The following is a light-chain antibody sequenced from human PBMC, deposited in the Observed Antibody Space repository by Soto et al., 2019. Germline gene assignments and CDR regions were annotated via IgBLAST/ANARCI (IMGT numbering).Light chain of an antibody. CDR1: SSDVGGYNY. Sequence: QSVLTQPPSASGSPGQSVTISCTGTSSDVGGYNYVSWYQHHPGKAPKLMIYEVSKRPSGVPDRFSGSKSGNTASLTVSGLQADDEADSCCNSYAGNNWVFGGGTKLTVL. CDR3: NSYAGNNWV. J-gene: IGLJ3*02. CDR2: EVS. V-gene: IGLV2-8*01.